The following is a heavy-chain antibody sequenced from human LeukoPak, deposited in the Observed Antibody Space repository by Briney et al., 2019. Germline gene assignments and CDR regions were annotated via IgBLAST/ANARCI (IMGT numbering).Heavy chain of an antibody. V-gene: IGHV3-23*01. D-gene: IGHD6-13*01. J-gene: IGHJ4*02. CDR2: ISGSGGST. CDR3: AKDITPMSIAAAGDY. CDR1: GFTFSSYA. Sequence: GGSLRPSCAASGFTFSSYAMSWVRQAPGKGLEWVSAISGSGGSTYYADSVKGRFTISRDNSKNTLYLQMNSLRAEDTAVYYCAKDITPMSIAAAGDYWGQGTLVTVSS.